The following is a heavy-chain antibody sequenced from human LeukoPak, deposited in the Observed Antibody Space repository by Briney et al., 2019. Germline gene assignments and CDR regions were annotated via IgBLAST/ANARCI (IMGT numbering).Heavy chain of an antibody. V-gene: IGHV1-3*01. CDR1: GYTFTSYA. Sequence: AASVKVSCKASGYTFTSYAMHWVRQAPGQRLEWMGWINAGNGYTKYSQKFQGRVTITRDTSASTAYMELSSLRSEDTAVYYCARSGTYYDFWSGYYAANWGQGTLVTVSS. CDR3: ARSGTYYDFWSGYYAAN. J-gene: IGHJ4*02. CDR2: INAGNGYT. D-gene: IGHD3-3*01.